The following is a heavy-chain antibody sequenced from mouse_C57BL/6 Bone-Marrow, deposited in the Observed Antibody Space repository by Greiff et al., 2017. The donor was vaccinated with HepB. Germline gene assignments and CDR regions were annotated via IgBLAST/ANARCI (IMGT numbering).Heavy chain of an antibody. Sequence: QVQLQQSGPGLVQPSQSLSITCTVSGFSLTSYGVNWVRQSPGKGLEWLGVIWSGGSTDYNAAFISRLSISKDNSKSQVFFKMNSLQADDTAINYCARDYGYSYYYAMDYWGQGTSVTVSS. D-gene: IGHD2-2*01. J-gene: IGHJ4*01. CDR1: GFSLTSYG. CDR3: ARDYGYSYYYAMDY. V-gene: IGHV2-2*01. CDR2: IWSGGST.